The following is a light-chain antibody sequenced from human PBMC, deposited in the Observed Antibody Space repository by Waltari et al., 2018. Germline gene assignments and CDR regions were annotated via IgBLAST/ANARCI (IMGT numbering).Light chain of an antibody. Sequence: QSALTQPPSASGSPGQSVTISCTGTSSDYVSWFQHHPGKAPKLMIYEVSKRPSGVPDRFSGSKSGNTASLTVSGLQATDEAHYYCSSYADNTLVFGGGTKLTVL. CDR2: EVS. J-gene: IGLJ3*02. V-gene: IGLV2-8*01. CDR3: SSYADNTLV. CDR1: SSDY.